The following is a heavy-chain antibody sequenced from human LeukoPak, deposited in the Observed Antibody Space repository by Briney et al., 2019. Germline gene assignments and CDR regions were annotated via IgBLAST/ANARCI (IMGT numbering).Heavy chain of an antibody. V-gene: IGHV1-8*03. Sequence: GSSVKVSCKASGGTFSSYDINWVRQATGQGLEWMGWMNPNSGNTGYAQKFQGRVTITRNTSISTAYMELSSLRSEDTAVYYCARGRGCSSTSCYGDWFDPWGQGTLVTVSS. CDR1: GGTFSSYD. D-gene: IGHD2-2*01. J-gene: IGHJ5*02. CDR2: MNPNSGNT. CDR3: ARGRGCSSTSCYGDWFDP.